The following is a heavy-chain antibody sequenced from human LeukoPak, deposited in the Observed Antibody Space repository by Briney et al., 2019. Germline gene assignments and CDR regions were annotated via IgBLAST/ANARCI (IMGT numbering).Heavy chain of an antibody. CDR1: GFTFSSYA. Sequence: GGSLRLSCVGSGFTFSSYAMSWVRQAPGKGLEWVSAISGSGGNTYYADSVKGPFTISRDNSKNTLYLQMNSLRAEDTAVYYCAKDGYPNSAGTTYFDYWGQGTLVTVSS. CDR2: ISGSGGNT. J-gene: IGHJ4*02. V-gene: IGHV3-23*01. D-gene: IGHD1-7*01. CDR3: AKDGYPNSAGTTYFDY.